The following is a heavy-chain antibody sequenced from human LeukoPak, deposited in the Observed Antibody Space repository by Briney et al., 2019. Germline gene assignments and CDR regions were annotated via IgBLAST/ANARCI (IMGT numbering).Heavy chain of an antibody. J-gene: IGHJ4*02. CDR3: ARTGYSSGWYVPYFDY. D-gene: IGHD6-19*01. CDR1: GGSISSSSYY. CDR2: IYYSGST. Sequence: SETLSLTCTVSGGSISSSSYYWGWIRQPPGKGLEWIGSIYYSGSTYYNPSLKSRVTISVDTSKNQFSLKLSSVTAADTAVYYCARTGYSSGWYVPYFDYWGQGTLVTVSS. V-gene: IGHV4-39*01.